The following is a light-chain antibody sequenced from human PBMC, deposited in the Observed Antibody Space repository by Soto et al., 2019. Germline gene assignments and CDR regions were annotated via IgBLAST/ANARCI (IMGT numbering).Light chain of an antibody. CDR2: GNS. CDR1: SSNIGAGYD. Sequence: QSVLTQPPSVSGAAGQRVTISCTGCSSNIGAGYDVQWYQQLPGTAPKLLIYGNSNRPSGVPDRFSGSKSGTSASLAITGLQAEDEAHYYCQSYDSSLSGSVFGGGTKLTV. V-gene: IGLV1-40*01. J-gene: IGLJ3*02. CDR3: QSYDSSLSGSV.